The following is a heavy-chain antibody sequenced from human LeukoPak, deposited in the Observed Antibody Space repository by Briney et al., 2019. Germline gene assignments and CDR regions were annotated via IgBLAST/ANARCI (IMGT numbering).Heavy chain of an antibody. Sequence: PGGSLTLSCAASGFNFGSYWMRWVRQAPGKGLEWVANIKQDGSEKYYVDSVRGRFTTSRDNAKRSLYLQMNSLRAEDTAVYYCARGGVVGGCDIWGQGTMVTVSS. CDR2: IKQDGSEK. V-gene: IGHV3-7*05. J-gene: IGHJ3*02. CDR3: ARGGVVGGCDI. CDR1: GFNFGSYW. D-gene: IGHD2-15*01.